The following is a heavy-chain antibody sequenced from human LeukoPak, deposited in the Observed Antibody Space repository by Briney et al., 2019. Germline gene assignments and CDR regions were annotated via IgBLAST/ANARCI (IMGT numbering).Heavy chain of an antibody. CDR3: TTSTYDSSVDY. V-gene: IGHV3-15*01. CDR2: IKSKTDGGTT. Sequence: GGSLRLSCAASGFTVSSNYMSWVRQAPGKGLEWVGRIKSKTDGGTTDYAAPVKGRFTISRDDSKNTLYLQMNSLKTEDTAVYYCTTSTYDSSVDYWGQGTLVTVSS. D-gene: IGHD3-22*01. CDR1: GFTVSSNY. J-gene: IGHJ4*02.